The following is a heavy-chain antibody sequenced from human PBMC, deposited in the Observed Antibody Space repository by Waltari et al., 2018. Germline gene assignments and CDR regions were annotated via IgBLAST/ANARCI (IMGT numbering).Heavy chain of an antibody. V-gene: IGHV3-48*01. CDR2: ISSSSSYT. CDR1: GFTFSSSN. CDR3: ARDFWSSGWYN. J-gene: IGHJ4*02. D-gene: IGHD6-19*01. Sequence: EVQLVESGGGLVQSGGSLRLSCAVSGFTFSSSNMNWVRQAPGKGLEWVSYISSSSSYTQYADSVRGRFTVSRDNAKNSLYLQMNSLGAEDTAVYYSARDFWSSGWYNWGQGTLVTVSS.